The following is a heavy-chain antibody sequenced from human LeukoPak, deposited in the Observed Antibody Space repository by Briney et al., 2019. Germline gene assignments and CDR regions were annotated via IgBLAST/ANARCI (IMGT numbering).Heavy chain of an antibody. CDR3: AKGEQWLVQVDY. CDR2: ISGSGGST. Sequence: GGSLRLSCVVSGFTFSSYAMSWVRQAPGKGLEWVSGISGSGGSTYYADSVRGRFTISRDNSKNTLYLQMNSLRAEDTAAYYCAKGEQWLVQVDYWGQGTLVTVSS. J-gene: IGHJ4*02. D-gene: IGHD6-19*01. CDR1: GFTFSSYA. V-gene: IGHV3-23*01.